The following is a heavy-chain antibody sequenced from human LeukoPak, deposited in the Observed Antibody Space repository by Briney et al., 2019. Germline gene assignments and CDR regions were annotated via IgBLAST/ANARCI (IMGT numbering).Heavy chain of an antibody. J-gene: IGHJ4*02. V-gene: IGHV3-11*04. CDR3: ARDYYNTSGYYHGGY. D-gene: IGHD3-22*01. CDR1: GFTFSDYY. Sequence: GGSLRLSCAASGFTFSDYYMNWVRQAPGQGLEWISYISSSSSTIYYADSVKGRFTISRDNSKNSLYLQMNSLRDGDTAVYYCARDYYNTSGYYHGGYWGQGTLVTVSS. CDR2: ISSSSSTI.